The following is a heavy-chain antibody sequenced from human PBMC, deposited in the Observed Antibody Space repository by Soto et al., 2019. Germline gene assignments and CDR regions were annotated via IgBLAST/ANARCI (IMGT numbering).Heavy chain of an antibody. CDR3: ARDPKASRDSSGYYPSDY. D-gene: IGHD3-22*01. CDR2: ISRSSRYI. Sequence: PGGSLRRSCAASGFAFSSYSGNWVRQAPAKALDWVSSISRSSRYIYYADSVKGRFTISRDNDKNSLYLQMNSMTAEDTAVYYCARDPKASRDSSGYYPSDYWGQGT. CDR1: GFAFSSYS. V-gene: IGHV3-21*01. J-gene: IGHJ4*02.